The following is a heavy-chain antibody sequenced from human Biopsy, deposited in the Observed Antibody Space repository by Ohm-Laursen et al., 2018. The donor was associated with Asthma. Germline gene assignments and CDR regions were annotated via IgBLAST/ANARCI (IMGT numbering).Heavy chain of an antibody. CDR2: IKHDGCEK. V-gene: IGHV3-7*01. D-gene: IGHD3-3*02. Sequence: SLRLSCSAAGCTFRDYWMSWVREAPGKGLAWVDKIKHDGCEKNHVDTLNGRFTIYRDNAKNSLYLQMNSLRAEDTAVYYCVRTFHFWSPYHAERYQLWGQGTLVTVSS. J-gene: IGHJ1*01. CDR1: GCTFRDYW. CDR3: VRTFHFWSPYHAERYQL.